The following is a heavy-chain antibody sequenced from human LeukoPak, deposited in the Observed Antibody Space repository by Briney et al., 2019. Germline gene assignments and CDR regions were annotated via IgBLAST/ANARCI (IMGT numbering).Heavy chain of an antibody. D-gene: IGHD6-13*01. CDR2: IYYSGST. V-gene: IGHV4-59*08. CDR1: GGSISSYD. J-gene: IGHJ4*02. CDR3: ARHLRGEQQLSGFDY. Sequence: SETLSLTCTVSGGSISSYDWSWLRQPPGKGLEWIGYIYYSGSTKYNPSLRSRVTISADTSKNQFSLKLSSVTAADTAVYYCARHLRGEQQLSGFDYWGQGTPVTVSS.